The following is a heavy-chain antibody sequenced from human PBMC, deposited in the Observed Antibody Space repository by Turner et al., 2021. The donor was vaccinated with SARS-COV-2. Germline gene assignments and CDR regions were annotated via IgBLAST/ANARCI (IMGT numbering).Heavy chain of an antibody. CDR2: IYSGGTT. V-gene: IGHV3-66*01. CDR1: GFIFSNNY. J-gene: IGHJ4*02. D-gene: IGHD3-10*01. Sequence: EVQLVTSGGDLVQPGGSLRLTCAASGFIFSNNYMSWVRQGPGKGLEWVSLIYSGGTTKYADSVKGRFTISRDNSKNTLYLQMNSLRAEDTAVYYCARGEIRGVTGDYWGRGTLVTVSS. CDR3: ARGEIRGVTGDY.